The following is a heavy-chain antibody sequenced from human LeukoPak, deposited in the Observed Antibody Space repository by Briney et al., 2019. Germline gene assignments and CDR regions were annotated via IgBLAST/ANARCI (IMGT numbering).Heavy chain of an antibody. Sequence: PGGSLRLSCAASGFTFSSYAMSWVRQAPGKGLEWVSAISGSGGSTYYADSVKGRFTISRDNSKNTLYLQMNSLRAEDTAVYYCAQDLFSPYDFWSGSYFDYWGQGTLVTVSS. CDR2: ISGSGGST. V-gene: IGHV3-23*01. J-gene: IGHJ4*02. CDR1: GFTFSSYA. CDR3: AQDLFSPYDFWSGSYFDY. D-gene: IGHD3-3*01.